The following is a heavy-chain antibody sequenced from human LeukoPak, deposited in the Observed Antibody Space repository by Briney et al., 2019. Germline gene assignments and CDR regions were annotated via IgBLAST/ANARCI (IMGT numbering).Heavy chain of an antibody. CDR3: AKDVGKWESLHFFDY. Sequence: GGSLRLSCLISGFTFSTNAMGWVRQAPGKGLEWISGISGSGASTYYADSVTGRFTISRDNSRNTLYLQMNSLRGDDTAVYYCAKDVGKWESLHFFDYWGQGTLVTVSS. V-gene: IGHV3-23*01. D-gene: IGHD1-26*01. CDR1: GFTFSTNA. J-gene: IGHJ4*02. CDR2: ISGSGAST.